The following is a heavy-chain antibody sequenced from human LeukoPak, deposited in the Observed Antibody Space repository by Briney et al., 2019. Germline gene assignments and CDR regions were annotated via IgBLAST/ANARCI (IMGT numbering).Heavy chain of an antibody. CDR1: GYTFTVYY. Sequence: ASVKVSCKASGYTFTVYYMHWVRQAPGQRGGGMGWINPNSGGTNYTQKFQGRVTMTRDTSISTAYMELSRLRSDDTAVYYCARVGSTMVRGAPNYWGQGTLVAVSS. V-gene: IGHV1-2*02. CDR2: INPNSGGT. CDR3: ARVGSTMVRGAPNY. D-gene: IGHD3-10*01. J-gene: IGHJ4*02.